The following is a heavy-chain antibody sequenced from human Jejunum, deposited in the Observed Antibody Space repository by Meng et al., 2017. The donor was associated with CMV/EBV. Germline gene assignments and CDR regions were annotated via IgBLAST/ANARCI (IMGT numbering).Heavy chain of an antibody. V-gene: IGHV3-30*04. J-gene: IGHJ6*02. CDR2: MSFDGINK. Sequence: VFSFSNYAMHWVRQAPGKGLEWLAIMSFDGINKYYADSVKGRFTISRDNSKNTLYLQMNSLRVEDTAVYYCARDIYEVVVAGLDVWGQGTTVTVSS. D-gene: IGHD2-15*01. CDR1: VFSFSNYA. CDR3: ARDIYEVVVAGLDV.